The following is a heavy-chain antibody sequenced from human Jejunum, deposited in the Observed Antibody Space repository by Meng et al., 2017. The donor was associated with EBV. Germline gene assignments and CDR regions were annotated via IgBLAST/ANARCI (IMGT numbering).Heavy chain of an antibody. CDR2: IKGKTDGGTT. CDR3: TSAGPKSGWYGWFDP. CDR1: GFTFTNAW. D-gene: IGHD6-19*01. Sequence: EVQLXXXXXGWVXPXXXLRLXXXAPGFTFTNAWMSWVRQAPGKGLEWVGRIKGKTDGGTTDYAAPVKGRFTISRDDSKNTLYLQMNSLRTEDTAVYYCTSAGPKSGWYGWFDPWGQGTLVTVSS. V-gene: IGHV3-15*01. J-gene: IGHJ5*02.